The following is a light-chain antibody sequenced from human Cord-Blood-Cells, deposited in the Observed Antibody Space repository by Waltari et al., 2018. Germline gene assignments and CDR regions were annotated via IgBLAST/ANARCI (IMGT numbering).Light chain of an antibody. J-gene: IGLJ3*02. V-gene: IGLV2-23*01. CDR2: EGS. CDR1: SSDVGRYNL. Sequence: QSALTQPASVSGSPGQSITISCTGTSSDVGRYNLVSWYQQHPGKASKLMIYEGSKRPSGVSNRFSGSKSGNTASLTSSGLQAEDESDYYCCSYAGSSTWVFGGGTKLTVL. CDR3: CSYAGSSTWV.